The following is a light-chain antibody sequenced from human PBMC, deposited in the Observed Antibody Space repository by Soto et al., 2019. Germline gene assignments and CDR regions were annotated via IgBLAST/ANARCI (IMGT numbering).Light chain of an antibody. CDR1: QSVSSTY. V-gene: IGKV3-20*01. CDR3: QQYGGSRWT. J-gene: IGKJ1*01. CDR2: GAS. Sequence: EIVLTQSPGTLSLSPGERATLSCRASQSVSSTYLAWYQQKPGQAPRLLIYGASNSATGIPDRFSRSGSGTDFTLTISRLEPEDFAVYYCQQYGGSRWTFGQGTRVDI.